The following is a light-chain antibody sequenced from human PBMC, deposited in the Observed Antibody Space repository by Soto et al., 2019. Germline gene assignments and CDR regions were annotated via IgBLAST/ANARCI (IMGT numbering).Light chain of an antibody. V-gene: IGKV3-11*01. CDR2: DVS. CDR3: QQRSNWPIT. CDR1: QTVSSK. J-gene: IGKJ5*01. Sequence: EIVLTQSPATLSSSPGERATLSCRASQTVSSKLAWYQHKPGQAPRLLIYDVSNRAAGIPARFSGSGSGTEFTLTISSLQSEDFAVYYCQQRSNWPITFGQGTRLEI.